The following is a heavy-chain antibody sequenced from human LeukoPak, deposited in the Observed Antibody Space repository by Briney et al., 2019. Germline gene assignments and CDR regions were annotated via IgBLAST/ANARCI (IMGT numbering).Heavy chain of an antibody. D-gene: IGHD6-19*01. CDR3: ARGGWSLDY. V-gene: IGHV4-61*08. J-gene: IGHJ4*02. Sequence: SETLSLTCTVSGGSISSGGYYWSWIRQPPGKGLGWIGYIYYSGSTNYNPSLQSRVTISVDTSKNQFSLKLSSVTAADTAVYYCARGGWSLDYWGQGTLVTVSS. CDR2: IYYSGST. CDR1: GGSISSGGYY.